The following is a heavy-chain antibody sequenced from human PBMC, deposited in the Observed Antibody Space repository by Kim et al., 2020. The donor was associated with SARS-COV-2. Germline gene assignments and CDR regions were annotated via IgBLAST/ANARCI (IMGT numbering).Heavy chain of an antibody. CDR2: GST. J-gene: IGHJ5*02. V-gene: IGHV4-4*07. D-gene: IGHD4-4*01. CDR3: ARRVNSSFDT. Sequence: GSTSYTPALGSRVTMSADTSKNHFSLSLTSLTAADTAVYYCARRVNSSFDTWGQGTLVTVSS.